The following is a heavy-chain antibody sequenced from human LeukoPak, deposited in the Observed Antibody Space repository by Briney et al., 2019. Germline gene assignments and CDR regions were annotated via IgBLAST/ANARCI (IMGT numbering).Heavy chain of an antibody. CDR1: GGSISSYY. Sequence: SETLSLTCTVSGGSISSYYWSWIRQPAGKGLQWVGRIYSSGSTKYNPSLRSRATMSLDTSKNQFSLRLSTVTAADTAVYYCARDMKGNYDSLTGYYHNYYYGMDVWGQGTTVTVSS. V-gene: IGHV4-4*07. CDR3: ARDMKGNYDSLTGYYHNYYYGMDV. J-gene: IGHJ6*02. D-gene: IGHD3-9*01. CDR2: IYSSGST.